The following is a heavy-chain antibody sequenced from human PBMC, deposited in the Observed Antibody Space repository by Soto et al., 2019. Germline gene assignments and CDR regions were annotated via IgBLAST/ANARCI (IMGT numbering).Heavy chain of an antibody. CDR3: ARGGLHLGEFSLGQFDS. D-gene: IGHD3-16*02. V-gene: IGHV4-61*01. CDR2: ISNSETT. Sequence: QVQLQGSGPRLVKPSEALSLSCTVSGVSVTGGNFFWCWVRQPPGKTLEWLGCISNSETTNSNPSLKSRLTLSLDTSRNPFSLRLNSVTAADTAVYFCARGGLHLGEFSLGQFDSWGQGTLVNVSS. J-gene: IGHJ4*02. CDR1: GVSVTGGNFF.